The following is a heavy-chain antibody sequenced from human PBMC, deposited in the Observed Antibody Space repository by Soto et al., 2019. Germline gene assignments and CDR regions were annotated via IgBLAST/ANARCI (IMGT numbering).Heavy chain of an antibody. CDR2: ISAYNGNT. Sequence: QVPLVQSGAEVKKPGASVKVSCKASGYTFTSYGISWVRQAPGQGLEWMGWISAYNGNTNYAQKLQGRVTMTTDTSTSTGYMELRSLRSDDTAVYYCARDGGDMVRGVPHYDYWGQGTLVTVSS. D-gene: IGHD3-10*01. CDR3: ARDGGDMVRGVPHYDY. CDR1: GYTFTSYG. J-gene: IGHJ4*02. V-gene: IGHV1-18*01.